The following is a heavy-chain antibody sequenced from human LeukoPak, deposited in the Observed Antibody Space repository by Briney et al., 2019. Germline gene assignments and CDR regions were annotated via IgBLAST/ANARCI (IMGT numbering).Heavy chain of an antibody. CDR2: ISWNSGSI. J-gene: IGHJ4*02. V-gene: IGHV3-9*03. CDR1: GFTFDDYA. CDR3: ARDTPLDY. Sequence: PGGSLRLSCAASGFTFDDYAMLWVRQAPGKGLEWVSGISWNSGSIGYADSVKGRFTISRDNAKNSLYLQMNSLRAEDMALYYCARDTPLDYWGQGTLVTVSS.